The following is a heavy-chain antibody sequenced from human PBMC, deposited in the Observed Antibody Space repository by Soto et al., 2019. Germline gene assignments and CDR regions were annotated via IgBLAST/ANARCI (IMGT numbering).Heavy chain of an antibody. CDR3: AKAGGFGGYWYFDL. Sequence: EVQLLESGGGLVQPGGSLRLSCAASGFTFSSYAMSWVRQAPGKGLEWVSAISGSGGSTYYADSVKGRFTISRDNSKNTLYLQMNSVRAADTAVYYCAKAGGFGGYWYFDLWGRGTLVTVSS. D-gene: IGHD3-10*01. J-gene: IGHJ2*01. V-gene: IGHV3-23*01. CDR1: GFTFSSYA. CDR2: ISGSGGST.